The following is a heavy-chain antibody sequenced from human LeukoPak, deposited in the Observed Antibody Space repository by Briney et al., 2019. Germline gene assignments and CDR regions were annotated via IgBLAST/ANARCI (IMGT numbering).Heavy chain of an antibody. CDR2: IYYSGST. J-gene: IGHJ4*02. D-gene: IGHD3-10*01. CDR3: ARGSPIELFPFDY. V-gene: IGHV4-59*01. Sequence: SETLSLTCTVSGGSISSYYWSWIRQPPGKGLEWIGYIYYSGSTNYNPSLKSRVTISVDTSKNQFSLKLSSVTAADTAVYYCARGSPIELFPFDYWGQGTLVTVSS. CDR1: GGSISSYY.